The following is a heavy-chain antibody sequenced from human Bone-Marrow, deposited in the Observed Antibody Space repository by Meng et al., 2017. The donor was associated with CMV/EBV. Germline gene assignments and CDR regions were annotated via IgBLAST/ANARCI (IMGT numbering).Heavy chain of an antibody. D-gene: IGHD3-3*01. V-gene: IGHV3-30*04. J-gene: IGHJ6*02. Sequence: GESLKISCAASGFTFSSYAMHWVRQAPGKGLEWVAVISYDGSNKYYADSVKGRFTISRDNSKNTLYLQMNSLRAEDTAVYYCARDRTTYYDFWSGYYTYGMDVWGQGTTVTVSS. CDR1: GFTFSSYA. CDR2: ISYDGSNK. CDR3: ARDRTTYYDFWSGYYTYGMDV.